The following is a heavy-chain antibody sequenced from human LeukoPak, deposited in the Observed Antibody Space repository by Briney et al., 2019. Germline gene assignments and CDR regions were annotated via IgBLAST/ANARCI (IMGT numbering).Heavy chain of an antibody. J-gene: IGHJ4*02. CDR2: INHSGST. CDR3: ARGAYYYDSSGYYYDGGYFDY. CDR1: GGSFSGYY. Sequence: SETLSLTCAVYGGSFSGYYWGWIRQPPGKGLEWIGEINHSGSTNYNPSLKSRVTISVDTSKNQFSLKLSSVTAADTAVYYCARGAYYYDSSGYYYDGGYFDYWGQGTLVTVSS. D-gene: IGHD3-22*01. V-gene: IGHV4-34*01.